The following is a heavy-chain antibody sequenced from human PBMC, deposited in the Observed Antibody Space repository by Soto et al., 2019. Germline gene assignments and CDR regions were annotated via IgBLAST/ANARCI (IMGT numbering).Heavy chain of an antibody. Sequence: GGSLRLSCAVSGFSIDTYSFAWVRQTPAKGLQWVSGISVSGDKTFYIDSVQGRFTISRDISKNTLSLQMHNLRVEDSAIYFCARWDGYADLWGRGTLVTVSS. CDR2: ISVSGDKT. D-gene: IGHD5-12*01. J-gene: IGHJ4*01. CDR3: ARWDGYADL. CDR1: GFSIDTYS. V-gene: IGHV3-23*01.